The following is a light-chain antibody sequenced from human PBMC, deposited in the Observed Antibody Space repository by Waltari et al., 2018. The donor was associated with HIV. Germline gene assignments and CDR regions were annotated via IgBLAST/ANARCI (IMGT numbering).Light chain of an antibody. V-gene: IGLV3-1*01. CDR1: ELGDKY. Sequence: SYEVTQPPSVAVSPGQTASITCSGYELGDKYTCWYQQKPGQSPLLVIYQDDKRPSGIPARFSASSSGHTATLTIRGTLPIDEADYYCQAWGSTTSGVFGRGTKLTVL. CDR3: QAWGSTTSGV. J-gene: IGLJ2*01. CDR2: QDD.